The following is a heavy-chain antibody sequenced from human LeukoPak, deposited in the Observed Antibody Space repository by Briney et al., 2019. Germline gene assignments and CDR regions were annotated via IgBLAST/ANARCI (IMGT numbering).Heavy chain of an antibody. D-gene: IGHD4-17*01. CDR2: VNHSGYT. Sequence: PSETLSLTCDVSGVSFSTYYWSWIRQSPEKGLEWIGEVNHSGYTNYNPSLKGGVTISVDTSKNQFSLKLSSVTDADTAVYYCARQLYGSDYWGEGTVVSVSS. V-gene: IGHV4-34*01. CDR1: GVSFSTYY. CDR3: ARQLYGSDY. J-gene: IGHJ4*02.